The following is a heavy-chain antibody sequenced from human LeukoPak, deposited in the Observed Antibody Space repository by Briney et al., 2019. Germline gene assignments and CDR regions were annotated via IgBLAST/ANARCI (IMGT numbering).Heavy chain of an antibody. D-gene: IGHD4-23*01. J-gene: IGHJ3*02. V-gene: IGHV3-21*01. Sequence: GESLRLSCTGSGFTLSSYAMNWVRRAPGQGLEWVPSISSSSSDIYYTDSVKGRFTISRDNAKNSLYLQMNSLRAEDTAVYYCVTDYGGSSGAFDIWGQGTMVTVSS. CDR1: GFTLSSYA. CDR2: ISSSSSDI. CDR3: VTDYGGSSGAFDI.